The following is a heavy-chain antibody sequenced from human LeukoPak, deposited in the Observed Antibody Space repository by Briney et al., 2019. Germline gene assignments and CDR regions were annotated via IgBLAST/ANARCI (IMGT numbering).Heavy chain of an antibody. Sequence: SETLSLTCTVSGGSISSSSYYWGWIRQPPGKGLEWIGSIYYSGSTYYNPSLKSRVTISVDTSKNQFSLKLSSVTAADTAVYYCATLGGYSYGYNYRGQGTLVTVSS. J-gene: IGHJ4*02. CDR2: IYYSGST. D-gene: IGHD5-18*01. CDR1: GGSISSSSYY. V-gene: IGHV4-39*01. CDR3: ATLGGYSYGYNY.